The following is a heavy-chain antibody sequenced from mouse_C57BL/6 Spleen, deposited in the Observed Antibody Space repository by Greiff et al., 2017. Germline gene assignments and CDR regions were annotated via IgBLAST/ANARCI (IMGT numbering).Heavy chain of an antibody. Sequence: VQLQQSGAELVKPGASVKISCKASGYAFSSYWMNWVKQRPGKGLEWIGQIYPGDGDTNYNGKFKGKATLTADKSSSTAYMQLSSLTSEDSAVYFCARRTAQATYTWFAYWRQGTLVTVSA. J-gene: IGHJ3*01. CDR3: ARRTAQATYTWFAY. V-gene: IGHV1-80*01. D-gene: IGHD3-2*02. CDR1: GYAFSSYW. CDR2: IYPGDGDT.